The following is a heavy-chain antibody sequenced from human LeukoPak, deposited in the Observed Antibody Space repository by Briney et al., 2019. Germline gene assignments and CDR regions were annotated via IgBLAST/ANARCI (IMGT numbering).Heavy chain of an antibody. Sequence: SVKVSCKASGGTFSSYAISWVRQAPGQGLEWMGGIIPIFGTANYAQKFQGRVTITTDESTSTAYMELSSLRSEDTAVYYCARGSARDDAFDIWGQGTMVTVSS. CDR2: IIPIFGTA. CDR1: GGTFSSYA. CDR3: ARGSARDDAFDI. V-gene: IGHV1-69*05. J-gene: IGHJ3*02.